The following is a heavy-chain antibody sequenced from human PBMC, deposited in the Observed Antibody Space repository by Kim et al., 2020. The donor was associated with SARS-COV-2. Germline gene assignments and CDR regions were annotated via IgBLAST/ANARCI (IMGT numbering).Heavy chain of an antibody. J-gene: IGHJ6*02. D-gene: IGHD1-1*01. Sequence: GGSLRLSCAASGFTFSSYSMNWVRQAPGKGLEWVSSISSSSSYIYYADSVKGRFTISRDNAKNSLYLQMNSLRAEDTAVYYCARDPVGDYYYYGMDVWGQGTTVTVSS. CDR2: ISSSSSYI. V-gene: IGHV3-21*01. CDR1: GFTFSSYS. CDR3: ARDPVGDYYYYGMDV.